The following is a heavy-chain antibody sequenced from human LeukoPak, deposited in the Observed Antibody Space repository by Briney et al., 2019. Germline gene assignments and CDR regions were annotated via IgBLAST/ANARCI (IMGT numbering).Heavy chain of an antibody. D-gene: IGHD4-11*01. CDR1: GDSISSSHYY. CDR3: VRDYSNFVQGD. Sequence: PSETLSLTCTVSGDSISSSHYYWGWIRQSPGKGLEWIGSIYSGGETHYNPSLNSRVTIFLDTSKNRFSLNLISVTATDAAVYYCVRDYSNFVQGDWGQGTLVTVSS. CDR2: IYSGGET. J-gene: IGHJ4*02. V-gene: IGHV4-39*02.